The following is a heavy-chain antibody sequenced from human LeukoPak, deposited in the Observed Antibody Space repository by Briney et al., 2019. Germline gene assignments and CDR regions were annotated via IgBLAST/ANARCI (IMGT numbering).Heavy chain of an antibody. V-gene: IGHV1-18*01. J-gene: IGHJ6*02. CDR2: ISAYNGNT. D-gene: IGHD3-10*01. CDR1: GYTFTSYG. CDR3: ASGGRFGELLYYGMDV. Sequence: ASVKVSCKASGYTFTSYGIGWVRQAPGQGLEWMGWISAYNGNTNYAQKLQGRVTMTTDTSTSTAYMELRSLRSDDTAVYYCASGGRFGELLYYGMDVWGQGTTVTVSS.